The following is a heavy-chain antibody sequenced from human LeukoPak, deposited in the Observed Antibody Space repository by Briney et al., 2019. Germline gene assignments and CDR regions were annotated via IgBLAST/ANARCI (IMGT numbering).Heavy chain of an antibody. CDR1: GFTFSSYA. CDR2: ISVGGGGT. Sequence: GRSLRLSCAASGFTFSSYAMHWVRQAPGKGLEWVSVISVGGGGTTYADSVKGRFTISRDNSKNTLYLQMNSLRAEDTAVYYCTGSSSWYYFKYWGQGTLVTVSS. V-gene: IGHV3-23*01. J-gene: IGHJ4*02. CDR3: TGSSSWYYFKY. D-gene: IGHD6-13*01.